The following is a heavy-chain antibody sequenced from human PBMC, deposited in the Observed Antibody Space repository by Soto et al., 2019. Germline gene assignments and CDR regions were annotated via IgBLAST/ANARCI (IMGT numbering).Heavy chain of an antibody. V-gene: IGHV3-33*08. Sequence: WGSLRLSCAASGFTFSSYAMSWVRQAPGKGLEWVAVIRYDGSSKYYADSVKGRFTISRDNSKNTLYLQMNSLRAEDTAVYYCARDRAVTTFALDYWGQGTLVNVSS. CDR1: GFTFSSYA. J-gene: IGHJ4*02. CDR3: ARDRAVTTFALDY. CDR2: IRYDGSSK. D-gene: IGHD4-17*01.